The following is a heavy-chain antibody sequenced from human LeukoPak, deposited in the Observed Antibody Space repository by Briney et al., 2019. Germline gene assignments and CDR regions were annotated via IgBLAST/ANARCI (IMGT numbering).Heavy chain of an antibody. CDR3: ARDSTFEYSSSDLFDY. J-gene: IGHJ4*02. CDR1: GGSISSSSCY. V-gene: IGHV4-39*07. Sequence: SETLSLTCTVSGGSISSSSCYWGWTRQPPGKGLEWIGSIYYSGSTYYNPSLKSRVTISVDTSKNQFSLKLSSVTAADTAVYYCARDSTFEYSSSDLFDYWGQGTLVTVSS. CDR2: IYYSGST. D-gene: IGHD6-6*01.